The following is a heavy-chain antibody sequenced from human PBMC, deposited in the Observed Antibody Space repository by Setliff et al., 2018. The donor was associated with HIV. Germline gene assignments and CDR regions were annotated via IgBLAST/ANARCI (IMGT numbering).Heavy chain of an antibody. D-gene: IGHD3-3*01. CDR3: ACRYYDLWSNYYTGIPY. V-gene: IGHV4-39*02. CDR1: GGSVSSRGYY. J-gene: IGHJ4*02. Sequence: LSLTCTVSGGSVSSRGYYWGWIRQPPGKGPEWIANILYGGNTYYNPSLKSRVTISVDTSKNHFSLKLNSVTAADTAVYYCACRYYDLWSNYYTGIPYWGQGTLVTVS. CDR2: ILYGGNT.